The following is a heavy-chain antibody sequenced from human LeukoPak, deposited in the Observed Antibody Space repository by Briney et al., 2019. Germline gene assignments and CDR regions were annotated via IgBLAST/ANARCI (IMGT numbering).Heavy chain of an antibody. CDR1: GYTFTSYS. Sequence: ASVKVSCKASGYTFTSYSISWVRQAPGQGPEWMGWISTYNGKTNYAQKFRGRVIMTIDTSTKTAYMELSSLRSDDSAFYYCARHPYYDTSAYYVYWGQGTLVTVSS. D-gene: IGHD3-22*01. CDR2: ISTYNGKT. V-gene: IGHV1-18*01. J-gene: IGHJ4*02. CDR3: ARHPYYDTSAYYVY.